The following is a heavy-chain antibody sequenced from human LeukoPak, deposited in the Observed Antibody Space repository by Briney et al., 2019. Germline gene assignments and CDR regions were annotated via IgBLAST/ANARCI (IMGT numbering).Heavy chain of an antibody. CDR2: INTNTGNP. V-gene: IGHV7-4-1*02. CDR1: GYTFTSYA. D-gene: IGHD3-3*01. CDR3: ARALYYDFWSGYYTGYYYYYMDV. J-gene: IGHJ6*03. Sequence: ASVKVSCKASGYTFTSYAMNWVRQAPGQGLEWMGWINTNTGNPTYAQGFTGRFVFSLDTSVSTAYLQISSLKAEDTAVYYCARALYYDFWSGYYTGYYYYYMDVWGKGTTVTVSS.